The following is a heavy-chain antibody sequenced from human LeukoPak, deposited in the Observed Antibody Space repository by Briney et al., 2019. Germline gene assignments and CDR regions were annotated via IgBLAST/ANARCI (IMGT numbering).Heavy chain of an antibody. CDR2: IRPENSGT. J-gene: IGHJ4*02. CDR1: GNSFTYNL. D-gene: IGHD2-2*01. Sequence: GESLKISCKGSGNSFTYNLIAWVRQVPGKGPEWMGIIRPENSGTHYRPAFQGQVTISVDRSITTAYLQWNSLKASDTAMYYCVKRRNNVYETSPWDPDYWGQGTLVTVSS. V-gene: IGHV5-51*01. CDR3: VKRRNNVYETSPWDPDY.